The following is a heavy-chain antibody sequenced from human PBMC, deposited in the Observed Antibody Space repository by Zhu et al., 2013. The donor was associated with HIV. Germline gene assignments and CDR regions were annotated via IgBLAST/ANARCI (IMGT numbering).Heavy chain of an antibody. J-gene: IGHJ4*02. CDR2: IYGSGGAT. V-gene: IGHV3-23*01. D-gene: IGHD4-17*01. Sequence: EVQLLESGGGLVQPGGSLRLSCAASGFTFSTYSMTWLRQAPGKGLEWVSGIYGSGGATFYADSVKGRFTISRDNSKSTLYLQMNSLRAEDTAVYYCAKDRTPDGVWPFDHWGQGTLVTVSS. CDR1: GFTFSTYS. CDR3: AKDRTPDGVWPFDH.